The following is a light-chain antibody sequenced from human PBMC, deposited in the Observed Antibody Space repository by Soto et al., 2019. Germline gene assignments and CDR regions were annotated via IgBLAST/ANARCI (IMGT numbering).Light chain of an antibody. CDR3: GQWDVSRSAPPV. J-gene: IGLJ1*01. CDR2: ENN. V-gene: IGLV1-51*02. Sequence: VLTQPPSVSAAPGQKVTISCSGSSSNIGNNYVSWYQQFPGAAPKLLIFENNKRPSGIPDRFSGSKSGTSATLVITGLQTGDEAIDYCGQWDVSRSAPPVFGTGTIVTVL. CDR1: SSNIGNNY.